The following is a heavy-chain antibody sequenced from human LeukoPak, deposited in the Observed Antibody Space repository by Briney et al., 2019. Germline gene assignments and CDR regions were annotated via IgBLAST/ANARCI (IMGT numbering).Heavy chain of an antibody. CDR1: GGTFDSYT. CDR3: ARFLIGYYYYYMDV. Sequence: GASVKVSCKASGGTFDSYTLSWVRQAPGQGLEWMGGIIPIFGTANYAQKFQGRVTITADKSTSTAYMELSSLRSEDTAVYYCARFLIGYYYYYMDVWGKGTTVTVSS. V-gene: IGHV1-69*06. CDR2: IIPIFGTA. J-gene: IGHJ6*03.